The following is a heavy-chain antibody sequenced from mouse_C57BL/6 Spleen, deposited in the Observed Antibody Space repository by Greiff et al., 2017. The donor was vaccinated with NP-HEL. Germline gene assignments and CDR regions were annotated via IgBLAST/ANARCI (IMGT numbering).Heavy chain of an antibody. CDR3: TGSDDYDSYWYFDV. V-gene: IGHV6-3*01. CDR1: GFTFSNYW. Sequence: EVMLVESGGGLVQPGGSMKLSCVASGFTFSNYWMNWVRQSPEKGLEWVAQIRLKSDNYATHYAESVKGRFTISRDDSKSSVYLQMNNLRAEDTGIYYCTGSDDYDSYWYFDVWGTGTTVTVSS. J-gene: IGHJ1*03. D-gene: IGHD2-4*01. CDR2: IRLKSDNYAT.